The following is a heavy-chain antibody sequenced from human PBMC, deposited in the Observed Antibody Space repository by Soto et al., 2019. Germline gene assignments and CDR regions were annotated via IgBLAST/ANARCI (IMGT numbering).Heavy chain of an antibody. D-gene: IGHD1-26*01. CDR1: GYTFTSYV. CDR3: ARARWERPGESWDFDY. CDR2: INGANGNT. V-gene: IGHV1-3*01. J-gene: IGHJ4*02. Sequence: QVHLVQSGAEVKKPGASVKVSCRASGYTFTSYVMHWVRQAPGQRPEWMGWINGANGNTKYSQKFQGRVTITRDTSASTAYMDLSSLRSEDTAVYYCARARWERPGESWDFDYWGQGTLVTVSS.